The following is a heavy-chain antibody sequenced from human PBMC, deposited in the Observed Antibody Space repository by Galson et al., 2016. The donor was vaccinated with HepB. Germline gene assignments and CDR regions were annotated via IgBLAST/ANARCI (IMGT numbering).Heavy chain of an antibody. CDR2: ISDNGDTI. CDR1: GFTFSSYA. V-gene: IGHV3-23*01. Sequence: SLRLSCAASGFTFSSYALNWVRQAPGKGLEWVSSISDNGDTIYYEASVGGRFTISRDNSKNTLYLQMSSLRAEDTAVYFCAKVSDHYDFLTGYCIEVCFDYWGQGTRVTVSS. J-gene: IGHJ4*02. CDR3: AKVSDHYDFLTGYCIEVCFDY. D-gene: IGHD3-9*01.